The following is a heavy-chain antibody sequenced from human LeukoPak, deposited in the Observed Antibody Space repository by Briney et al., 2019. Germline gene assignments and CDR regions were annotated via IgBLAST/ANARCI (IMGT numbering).Heavy chain of an antibody. V-gene: IGHV3-9*01. CDR1: GFSFDDNA. J-gene: IGHJ4*02. Sequence: GRSLRLSCAASGFSFDDNAMHWVRQAPGKGLEWVSGIAWNSGSLGYAVSVKGRFTVSRDNAKNSLYLQMNSLRAEDTAFYYCAKDSGYSYGLDYWGQGTLVTVSS. CDR3: AKDSGYSYGLDY. CDR2: IAWNSGSL. D-gene: IGHD5-18*01.